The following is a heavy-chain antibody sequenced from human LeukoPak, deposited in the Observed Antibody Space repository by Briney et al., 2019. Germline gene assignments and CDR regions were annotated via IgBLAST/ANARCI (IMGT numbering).Heavy chain of an antibody. D-gene: IGHD3-3*01. CDR3: ARGSSFNLYYDFWSGERDWFDP. Sequence: SETLSLTCAVYGGSFSGYYWGWIRQPPGKGLEWIGEINHSGSTNYNPSLKSRVTISVDTSKNQFSLKLSSVTAADTAVYYCARGSSFNLYYDFWSGERDWFDPWGQGTLVTVSS. J-gene: IGHJ5*02. CDR2: INHSGST. CDR1: GGSFSGYY. V-gene: IGHV4-34*01.